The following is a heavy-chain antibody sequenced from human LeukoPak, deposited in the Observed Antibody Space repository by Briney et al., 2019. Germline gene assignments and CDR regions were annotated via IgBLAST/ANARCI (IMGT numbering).Heavy chain of an antibody. CDR3: AVNSSFDY. J-gene: IGHJ4*02. D-gene: IGHD4-11*01. CDR2: INPNSGGT. V-gene: IGHV1-2*06. Sequence: GASVNVSRKGSGYTHTGYHMHWVRQAPGQGLEWMGRINPNSGGTHYAQKFQGRVTMTRDTSIRTDNMELSRLRSDDTAVYYCAVNSSFDYWGQGTLVTVSS. CDR1: GYTHTGYH.